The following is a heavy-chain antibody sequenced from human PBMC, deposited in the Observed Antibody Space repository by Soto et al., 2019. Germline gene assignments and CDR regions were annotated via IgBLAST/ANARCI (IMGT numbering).Heavy chain of an antibody. CDR1: GFTFSSYG. Sequence: PGGSLRLSCAASGFTFSSYGMHWVRQAPGKGLEWVAVISYDGSNKYYADSVKGRFTISRDNSKNTLYLQMNSLRAEDTAVYYCAKDWGYCSSTSCYTNIGYGMDVWGQGTTVTVSS. CDR2: ISYDGSNK. J-gene: IGHJ6*02. V-gene: IGHV3-30*18. D-gene: IGHD2-2*02. CDR3: AKDWGYCSSTSCYTNIGYGMDV.